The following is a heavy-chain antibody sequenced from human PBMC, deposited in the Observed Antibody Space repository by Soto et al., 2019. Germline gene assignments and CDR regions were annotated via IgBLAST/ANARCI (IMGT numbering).Heavy chain of an antibody. CDR2: TYYRSKWYN. CDR1: VDSVSSNSAA. J-gene: IGHJ6*02. Sequence: SQTLSLTCAISVDSVSSNSAAWNWIRQSPSRGLELLGRTYYRSKWYNDYAVSVKSRITINPDTSKNQFSLQLNSVTPEDTAVYYCAREKERYSGYDPYYYGMDVWGQGTTVTVSS. CDR3: AREKERYSGYDPYYYGMDV. V-gene: IGHV6-1*01. D-gene: IGHD5-12*01.